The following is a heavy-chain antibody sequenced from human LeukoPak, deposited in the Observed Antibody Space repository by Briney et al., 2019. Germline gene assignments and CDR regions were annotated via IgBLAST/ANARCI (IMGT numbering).Heavy chain of an antibody. D-gene: IGHD1-26*01. Sequence: PGGSLRLSCAASGFTFSSYSMNWVRQAPGKGLEWVSYISSSGSTIYYADSVKGRFTISRDNAKNSLYLQMNSLRAEDTAVYYCRRSSNWFDPWGQGTLVTVSS. CDR2: ISSSGSTI. CDR3: RRSSNWFDP. V-gene: IGHV3-48*04. J-gene: IGHJ5*02. CDR1: GFTFSSYS.